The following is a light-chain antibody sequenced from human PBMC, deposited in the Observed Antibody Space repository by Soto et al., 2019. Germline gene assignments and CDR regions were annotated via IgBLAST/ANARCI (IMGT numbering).Light chain of an antibody. Sequence: QSVLTQPPSVSGSPGQSVTISCTGTSSDVGSYNRVSWYQQPPGTAPKLMIYEVSNRPSGVPDRFSGSKSGNTASLTISGLQAEDEADYYCSSYTSSITYVFVTGTKVTVL. CDR1: SSDVGSYNR. V-gene: IGLV2-18*02. CDR2: EVS. CDR3: SSYTSSITYV. J-gene: IGLJ1*01.